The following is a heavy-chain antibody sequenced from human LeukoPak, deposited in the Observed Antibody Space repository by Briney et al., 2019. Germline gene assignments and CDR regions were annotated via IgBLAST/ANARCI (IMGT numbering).Heavy chain of an antibody. V-gene: IGHV7-4-1*02. CDR1: GYTFTSYA. CDR3: ARGSLPQAMVRGDWFDP. D-gene: IGHD3-10*01. Sequence: ASVKVSCKASGYTFTSYAMNWVRQAPGQGLEWMGWINTNTGNPTYAQGFTGRFVFSLDTSVSTAYLQISSLKAEDTAVYYCARGSLPQAMVRGDWFDPWGQGTLVTVSS. J-gene: IGHJ5*02. CDR2: INTNTGNP.